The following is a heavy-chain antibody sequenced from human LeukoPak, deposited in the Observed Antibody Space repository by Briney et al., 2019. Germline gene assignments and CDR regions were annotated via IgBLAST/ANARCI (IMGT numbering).Heavy chain of an antibody. CDR2: IYSGGST. CDR3: ARDRLHYDSLTGYPAD. CDR1: GFTFRHYA. Sequence: GGSLRLSCEASGFTFRHYAMIWVRQAPGKGLEWVSVIYSGGSTHYADSVKGRFTISRDNSKNTLYLQMNSLRAEDTAVYYCARDRLHYDSLTGYPADWGQGTLVTVSS. J-gene: IGHJ4*02. D-gene: IGHD3-9*01. V-gene: IGHV3-66*01.